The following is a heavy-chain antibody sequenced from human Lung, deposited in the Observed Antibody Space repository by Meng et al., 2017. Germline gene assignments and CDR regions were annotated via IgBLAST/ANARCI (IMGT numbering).Heavy chain of an antibody. CDR2: IYHSGGT. CDR3: ARGLGEAVVPRTMFDY. Sequence: VELAGAGPGLVKPSGTLALTCGVSGGSISSSNWWSWVRQPPGKGLEWIGEIYHSGGTKYNPSLKSRVTISVDKSKNQFSLKLSSVTAADTAVYYCARGLGEAVVPRTMFDYWGQGTLVTVSS. J-gene: IGHJ4*02. D-gene: IGHD2-2*01. V-gene: IGHV4-4*02. CDR1: GGSISSSNW.